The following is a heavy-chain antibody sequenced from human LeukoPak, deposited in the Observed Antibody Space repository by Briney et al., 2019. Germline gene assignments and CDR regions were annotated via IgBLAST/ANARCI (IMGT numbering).Heavy chain of an antibody. V-gene: IGHV3-30*03. Sequence: PGGSLRLSCAASGFTFSSYGMHWIRQAPGKGLEWVAVMSNDGSLRYHADSVKGRFTISRDNSKNTLYMQMNSLRSDDTAVYYCSTALAKTATGPFDYWGQGTLVTVSS. CDR3: STALAKTATGPFDY. CDR1: GFTFSSYG. D-gene: IGHD6-13*01. CDR2: MSNDGSLR. J-gene: IGHJ4*02.